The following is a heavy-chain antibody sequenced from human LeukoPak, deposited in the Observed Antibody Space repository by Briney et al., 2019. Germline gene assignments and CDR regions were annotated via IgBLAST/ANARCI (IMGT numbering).Heavy chain of an antibody. V-gene: IGHV1-46*01. Sequence: ASVKVSCKASGYTFTSYYMHWVRQAPGQGLEWMGIINPSGGSTSYAQKFQGRVTMTRDTSTSTVYMELSSLRSEDTAVYYCARDFFSGSYGDAFDIWGQGTMVTVSS. CDR2: INPSGGST. D-gene: IGHD1-26*01. CDR3: ARDFFSGSYGDAFDI. CDR1: GYTFTSYY. J-gene: IGHJ3*02.